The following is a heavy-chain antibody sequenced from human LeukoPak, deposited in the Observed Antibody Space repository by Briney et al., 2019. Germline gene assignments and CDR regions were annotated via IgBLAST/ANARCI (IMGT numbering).Heavy chain of an antibody. Sequence: GGTLRLSCAASGFTFSNHGMNWVRQAPEKGLEWVSGISPSGDITYYADSVKGRFTISRDNSKNTLYLQMNSLRAEDTAVYYCAKGGYSSSSDYYYMDVWGKGTTVTVSS. D-gene: IGHD6-13*01. CDR1: GFTFSNHG. J-gene: IGHJ6*03. CDR2: ISPSGDIT. CDR3: AKGGYSSSSDYYYMDV. V-gene: IGHV3-23*01.